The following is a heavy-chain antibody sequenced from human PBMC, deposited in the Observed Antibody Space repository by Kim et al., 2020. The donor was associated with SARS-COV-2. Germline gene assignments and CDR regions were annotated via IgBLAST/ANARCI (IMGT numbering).Heavy chain of an antibody. J-gene: IGHJ3*01. V-gene: IGHV3-30*04. CDR2: ISDDANNK. Sequence: GGSLRLSCAASGFTFSDFAFHWVRQAPGKGLEWVAVISDDANNKYDAESVKGRFSISRDNSKNKLYLQMNSLRAEDTAVYYCARGGYSSSWSIGEAFDCWGQGTMVTVSS. D-gene: IGHD6-13*01. CDR1: GFTFSDFA. CDR3: ARGGYSSSWSIGEAFDC.